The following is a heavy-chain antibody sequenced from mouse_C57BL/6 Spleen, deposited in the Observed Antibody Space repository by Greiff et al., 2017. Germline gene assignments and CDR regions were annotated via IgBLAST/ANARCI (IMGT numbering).Heavy chain of an antibody. CDR1: GFTFSSYA. CDR3: ARDDSNYPAWFAY. Sequence: EVKLVESGGGLVKPGGSLQLSCAASGFTFSSYAMSWVRQTPEKRLEWVATISDGGSYTYYPDNVKGRFTISRDNAKNNLYLQMSHLKSEDTAMYYCARDDSNYPAWFAYWGQGTLVTVSA. J-gene: IGHJ3*01. D-gene: IGHD2-5*01. V-gene: IGHV5-4*01. CDR2: ISDGGSYT.